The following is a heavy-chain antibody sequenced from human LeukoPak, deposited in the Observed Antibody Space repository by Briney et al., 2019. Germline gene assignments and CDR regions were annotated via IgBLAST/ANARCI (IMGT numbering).Heavy chain of an antibody. V-gene: IGHV4-59*01. D-gene: IGHD4-17*01. CDR1: GGSISRYY. J-gene: IGHJ6*02. CDR2: IYFSGAT. Sequence: SGTLSLTCTVSGGSISRYYWSWIRQPPGKGLEWIGCIYFSGATNYNPSLKSRVTISVDTSKNQFSLKLSSVTAADTAVYYCAREDPQTTVPEGLDVWGQGTTVIVSS. CDR3: AREDPQTTVPEGLDV.